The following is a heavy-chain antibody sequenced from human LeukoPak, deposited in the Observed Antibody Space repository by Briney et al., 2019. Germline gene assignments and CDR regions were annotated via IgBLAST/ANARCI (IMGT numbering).Heavy chain of an antibody. D-gene: IGHD6-19*01. CDR3: AKDPPRIAVAGSPVLYY. CDR2: IRYDGSNK. Sequence: GGSLRLSCVASGFTFSSYGMHWVRQAPGKGLEWVAFIRYDGSNKYYADSVKGRFTISRDNSKNTLYLQMNSLRAEDTAVYYCAKDPPRIAVAGSPVLYYWGQGTLVTVSS. V-gene: IGHV3-30*02. CDR1: GFTFSSYG. J-gene: IGHJ4*02.